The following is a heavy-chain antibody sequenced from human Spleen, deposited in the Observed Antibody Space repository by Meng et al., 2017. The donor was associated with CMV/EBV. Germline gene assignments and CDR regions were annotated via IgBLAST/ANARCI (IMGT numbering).Heavy chain of an antibody. CDR1: GFTVSSNY. J-gene: IGHJ6*02. V-gene: IGHV3-53*01. CDR2: IYSGYIT. D-gene: IGHD3-16*01. CDR3: TRAGLISPDYYYGMGV. Sequence: GGSLRLSCTASGFTVSSNYMSWVRQAPGKGLEWVSVIYSGYITHYADSVKGRFTFSRDNSKNTVYLQMNSLRAEDTAVYYCTRAGLISPDYYYGMGVWGQGTTVTVSS.